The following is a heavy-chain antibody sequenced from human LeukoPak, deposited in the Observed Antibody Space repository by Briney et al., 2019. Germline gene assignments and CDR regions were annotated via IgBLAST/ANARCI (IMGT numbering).Heavy chain of an antibody. V-gene: IGHV5-51*01. Sequence: MSGESLKISCQGSGYSFTTSWIAWVRQMPGKGLEWMGIIYPGDSDTRYSPSFQGQVTISVDKSVTTAYLQWSSLKASDTAMFYCARLSSGPSYGTIYFDNWGQGTLVTVSS. D-gene: IGHD5-18*01. CDR2: IYPGDSDT. J-gene: IGHJ4*02. CDR3: ARLSSGPSYGTIYFDN. CDR1: GYSFTTSW.